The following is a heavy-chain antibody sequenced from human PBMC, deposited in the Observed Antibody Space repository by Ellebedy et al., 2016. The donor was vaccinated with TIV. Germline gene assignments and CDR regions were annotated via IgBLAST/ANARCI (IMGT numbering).Heavy chain of an antibody. CDR3: ARGAVGYDFWSGSSGLYYGMDG. CDR1: GYTFTGYY. D-gene: IGHD3-3*01. V-gene: IGHV1-2*04. J-gene: IGHJ6*02. CDR2: INPNSGGT. Sequence: ASVKVSCXASGYTFTGYYMHWVRQAPGQGLEWMGWINPNSGGTNYAQKFQGWVTMTRDTSISTAYMELSRLRSDDTAVYYCARGAVGYDFWSGSSGLYYGMDGWGQGTTVTVSS.